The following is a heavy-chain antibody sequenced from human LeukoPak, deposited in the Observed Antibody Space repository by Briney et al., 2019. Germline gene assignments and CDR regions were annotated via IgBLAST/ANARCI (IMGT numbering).Heavy chain of an antibody. CDR1: GFTFSSYS. CDR3: ARGAAGYSYG. V-gene: IGHV4-59*01. D-gene: IGHD5-18*01. CDR2: IYYSGST. J-gene: IGHJ4*02. Sequence: GSLRLSCAASGFTFSSYSMNWIRQPPGKGLEWIGHIYYSGSTNYNPSLKSRVTISIDTSKNQFSLRLSSVTAADTAVYYCARGAAGYSYGWGQGTLVTVSS.